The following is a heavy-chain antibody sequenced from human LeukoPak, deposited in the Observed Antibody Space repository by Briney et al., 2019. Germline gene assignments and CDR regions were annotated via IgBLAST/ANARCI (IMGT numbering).Heavy chain of an antibody. CDR3: ARDRGLRLLEWFLPFS. CDR2: IWYEGSNK. D-gene: IGHD3-3*01. J-gene: IGHJ5*02. Sequence: PGGSLTLSCALSGFPFSSYVMHWARPATDKAREWVAVIWYEGSNKYYADSVKGRLTISRDKYTNPPYLQMNSLRAEDTVVYYCARDRGLRLLEWFLPFSWGQGKLVTVSS. V-gene: IGHV3-33*01. CDR1: GFPFSSYV.